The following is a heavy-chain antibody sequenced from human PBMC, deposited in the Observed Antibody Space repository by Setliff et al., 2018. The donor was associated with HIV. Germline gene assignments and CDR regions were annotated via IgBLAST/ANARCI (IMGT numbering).Heavy chain of an antibody. CDR3: ARKQQVRWAWMPSHYNYGLDV. J-gene: IGHJ6*01. Sequence: SETLSLTCTVYGEPFSNYYWSWIRQPPGKGLEWIGEIDHGGSTRYNPSLKSRITMSVDTSKNQFSLRLSSVTAADTAVYYCARKQQVRWAWMPSHYNYGLDVWG. D-gene: IGHD1-1*01. CDR1: GEPFSNYY. CDR2: IDHGGST. V-gene: IGHV4-34*01.